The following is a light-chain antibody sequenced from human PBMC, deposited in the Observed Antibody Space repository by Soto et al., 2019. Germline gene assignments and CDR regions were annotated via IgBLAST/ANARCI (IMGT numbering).Light chain of an antibody. V-gene: IGKV3-15*01. CDR1: QSVNNN. Sequence: EIVMTQSPATLSVSPGERATLSCRASQSVNNNLAWYQQKPGQAPRLLIYGASARATGIPARFSGSGSGTEFTLTISSLQSEDFAVYYCPQYNNWPLTFGGGTKVEIK. CDR2: GAS. CDR3: PQYNNWPLT. J-gene: IGKJ4*01.